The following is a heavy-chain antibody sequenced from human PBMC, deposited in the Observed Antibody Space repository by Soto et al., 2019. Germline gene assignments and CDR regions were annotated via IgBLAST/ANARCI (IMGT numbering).Heavy chain of an antibody. Sequence: QVQLQESGPGLVKPSGTLSLTCAVSGGSISSSNWWSWVHQPPGKGLEWIGEIYHSGSTNYNPSLKSRVNISVDKSKNQFSLKLSSVTAADTAVYYCARSYWNSPNWYFDLWGRGTLVTVSS. V-gene: IGHV4-4*02. CDR3: ARSYWNSPNWYFDL. D-gene: IGHD1-7*01. CDR2: IYHSGST. J-gene: IGHJ2*01. CDR1: GGSISSSNW.